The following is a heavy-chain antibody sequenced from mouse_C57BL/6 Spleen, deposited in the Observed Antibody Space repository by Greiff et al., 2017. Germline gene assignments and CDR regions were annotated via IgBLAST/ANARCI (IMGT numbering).Heavy chain of an antibody. J-gene: IGHJ3*01. CDR3: AKNDDYDVGWFAY. CDR1: GFSLTSYG. CDR2: IWRGGST. D-gene: IGHD2-4*01. V-gene: IGHV2-5*01. Sequence: QVQLKESGPGLVQPSQSLSITCTVSGFSLTSYGVHWVRQSPGKGLEWLGVIWRGGSTDYNAAFMSRLSITKDNSKSHVFFKMNSLQADDTAIYYCAKNDDYDVGWFAYWGQGTLVTVSA.